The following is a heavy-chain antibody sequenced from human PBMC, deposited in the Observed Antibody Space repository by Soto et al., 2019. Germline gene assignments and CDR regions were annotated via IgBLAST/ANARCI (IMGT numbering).Heavy chain of an antibody. CDR2: ISSSGSTI. Sequence: QVQLVESGGGLVKPGGSLRLSCAASGFTFSDYYMSWIRQAPGKGLEWVSYISSSGSTIYYADSVKGRFTIPRDNAKNSLYLQINSLRAEDTAVYYCARLDIVVVVAAQYYFDYWGQGTLVTVSS. CDR3: ARLDIVVVVAAQYYFDY. CDR1: GFTFSDYY. V-gene: IGHV3-11*01. D-gene: IGHD2-15*01. J-gene: IGHJ4*02.